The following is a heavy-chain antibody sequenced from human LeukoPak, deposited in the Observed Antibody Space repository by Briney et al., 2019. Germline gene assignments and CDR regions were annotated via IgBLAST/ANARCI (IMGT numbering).Heavy chain of an antibody. V-gene: IGHV5-10-1*01. Sequence: GESLKISCKVSGYSFTSYWISWVRQMPGKGLGWMGRIDLSDSYTNYSPSFQGHVTISADKSISTAYLQWSSLKASDTAMYYCASTEQWLAPLDYWGQGTLVTVSS. CDR3: ASTEQWLAPLDY. J-gene: IGHJ4*02. CDR2: IDLSDSYT. CDR1: GYSFTSYW. D-gene: IGHD6-19*01.